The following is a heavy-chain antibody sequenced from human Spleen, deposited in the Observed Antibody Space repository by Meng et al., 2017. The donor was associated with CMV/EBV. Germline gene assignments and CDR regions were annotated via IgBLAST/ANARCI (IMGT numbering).Heavy chain of an antibody. CDR3: ARDRAYIVVVPAATSIQLWTNGMDV. CDR2: INPNSGGT. V-gene: IGHV1-2*02. D-gene: IGHD2-2*01. CDR1: GYTFTDYY. Sequence: ASVKVSCKASGYTFTDYYMHWVRQAPGQGLEWMGWINPNSGGTNYAQKFQGRVTMTRDTSISTAYMELSSLRSDDTAVYYCARDRAYIVVVPAATSIQLWTNGMDVWGQGTTVTVSS. J-gene: IGHJ6*02.